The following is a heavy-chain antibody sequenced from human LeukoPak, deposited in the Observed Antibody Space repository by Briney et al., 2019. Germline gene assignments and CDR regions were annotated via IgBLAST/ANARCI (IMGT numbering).Heavy chain of an antibody. J-gene: IGHJ5*02. V-gene: IGHV4-4*07. CDR2: IYTSGST. CDR3: AIGPQHTSYYYDSSGFRNWFDP. Sequence: SETLSLTCTVSGGSISSYYWSSIRQPAGKGLEWIGRIYTSGSTNYNPSLKSRVTMSVDTSKNQFSLKLSSVTAADTAVYYCAIGPQHTSYYYDSSGFRNWFDPWGQGTLVTVSS. CDR1: GGSISSYY. D-gene: IGHD3-22*01.